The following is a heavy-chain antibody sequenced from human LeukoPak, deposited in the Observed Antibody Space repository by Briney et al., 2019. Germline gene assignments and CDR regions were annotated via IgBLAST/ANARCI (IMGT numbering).Heavy chain of an antibody. CDR1: GASISSSTCY. V-gene: IGHV4-39*07. CDR2: IFYSGST. D-gene: IGHD2-21*01. J-gene: IGHJ4*02. CDR3: ARGPGISGDHIYPDY. Sequence: SETLSLTCTVSGASISSSTCYWDWIRQPPGKGLEWMGSIFYSGSTNYKSSLWSRITISIDTSKNQFSLSLTSVTAADTAVYFCARGPGISGDHIYPDYWGQGIQVTVSS.